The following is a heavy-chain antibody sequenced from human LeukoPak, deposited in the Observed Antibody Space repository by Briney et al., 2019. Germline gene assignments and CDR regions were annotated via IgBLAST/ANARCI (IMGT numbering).Heavy chain of an antibody. CDR1: GGSISSSSYY. CDR2: IYYSGST. Sequence: SETLSLTCTVSGGSISSSSYYWGWIRQPPGKGLEWIGSIYYSGSTYYNPSLKSRVTISVDTSKNQFSLKLSSVTAADTAVYYCARNWGQGEVDDCGQGTLVTVSS. D-gene: IGHD3-16*01. CDR3: ARNWGQGEVDD. V-gene: IGHV4-39*01. J-gene: IGHJ4*02.